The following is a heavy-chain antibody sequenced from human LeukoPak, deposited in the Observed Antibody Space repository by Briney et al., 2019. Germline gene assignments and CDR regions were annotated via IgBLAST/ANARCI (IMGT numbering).Heavy chain of an antibody. CDR3: ARGGAVTYAFDI. CDR2: ISSSSSYI. D-gene: IGHD4-17*01. V-gene: IGHV3-21*01. J-gene: IGHJ3*02. CDR1: GFTFSSYS. Sequence: GGSLRLSCAASGFTFSSYSMNWVRQAPGKGLEWVSSISSSSSYIYYADSVKGRFTISRDNAKNSLYLQMNSLRAEDTAVYYCARGGAVTYAFDIWGQGTMVTVSS.